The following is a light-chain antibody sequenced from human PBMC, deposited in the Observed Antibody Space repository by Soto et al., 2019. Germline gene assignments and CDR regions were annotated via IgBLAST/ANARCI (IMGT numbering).Light chain of an antibody. CDR3: QQYNNWPPWT. J-gene: IGKJ1*01. CDR2: NAS. Sequence: EIVMTQSPAALSVSPGERATLSCKASQTVSSNLAWSQQKPGQAPRLIIYNASTRATGIPARFSGSGSGTDFTLTISSLQSEDFAVYYCQQYNNWPPWTFGRGTKVESK. V-gene: IGKV3-15*01. CDR1: QTVSSN.